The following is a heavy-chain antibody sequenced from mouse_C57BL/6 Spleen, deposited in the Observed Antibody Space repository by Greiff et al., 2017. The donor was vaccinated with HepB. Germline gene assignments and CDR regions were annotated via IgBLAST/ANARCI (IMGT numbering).Heavy chain of an antibody. CDR3: ATDAAEAITSGVARGHAVDY. J-gene: IGHJ4*01. CDR1: GYTFTGYW. D-gene: IGHD1-1*01. CDR2: ILPGSGST. V-gene: IGHV1-9*01. Sequence: VQLQQSGAELMKPGASVKLSCKATGYTFTGYWIEWVKQRPGHGLEWIGEILPGSGSTNYTEKFKGKATFTADTSSNTANMQLSSLTTEDSAINYSATDAAEAITSGVARGHAVDYWGQGTSVTVSS.